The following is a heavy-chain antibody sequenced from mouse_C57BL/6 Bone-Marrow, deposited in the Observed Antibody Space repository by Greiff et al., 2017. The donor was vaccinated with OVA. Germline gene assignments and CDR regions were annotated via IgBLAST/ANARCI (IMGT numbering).Heavy chain of an antibody. CDR3: ARGAYYSNNAWWAY. D-gene: IGHD2-5*01. J-gene: IGHJ3*01. V-gene: IGHV1-69*01. CDR1: GYTFTSYW. Sequence: QVQLQQPGAELVMPGASVKLSCKASGYTFTSYWMHWVKQRPGQGLEWIGEIDPSDSYTNYNQKFKGKSTLTVDKSSSTAYMQLSSLTSEDSAVYYCARGAYYSNNAWWAYWGQGTLVTVSA. CDR2: IDPSDSYT.